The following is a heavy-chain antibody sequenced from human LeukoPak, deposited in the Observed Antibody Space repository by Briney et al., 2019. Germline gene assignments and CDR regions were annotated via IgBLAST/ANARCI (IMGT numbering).Heavy chain of an antibody. CDR1: GGSFSGYY. CDR2: INHSGST. Sequence: PSETLSLTCAVYGGSFSGYYWSWIRQPPGKGLEWIGEINHSGSTNYNPSHKSRVTISVDTSKNQFSLKLSSVTAADTAVYYCARGEHYCSGGSCYSGNFDYWGQGTLVTVSS. J-gene: IGHJ4*02. CDR3: ARGEHYCSGGSCYSGNFDY. V-gene: IGHV4-34*01. D-gene: IGHD2-15*01.